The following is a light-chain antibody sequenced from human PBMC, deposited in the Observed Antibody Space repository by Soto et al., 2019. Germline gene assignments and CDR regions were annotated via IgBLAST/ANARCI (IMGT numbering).Light chain of an antibody. J-gene: IGLJ2*01. CDR1: SSDVGGYNY. Sequence: QSALTQPASVSGSPGQSITISCTGTSSDVGGYNYVSWYQQHPGKAPKLMIYDVSNRPSGVSNRFSGSKSGNTASLTISGLQAEDEADYYCSSYTSSSPPVVFGGGTKVTV. CDR2: DVS. CDR3: SSYTSSSPPVV. V-gene: IGLV2-14*01.